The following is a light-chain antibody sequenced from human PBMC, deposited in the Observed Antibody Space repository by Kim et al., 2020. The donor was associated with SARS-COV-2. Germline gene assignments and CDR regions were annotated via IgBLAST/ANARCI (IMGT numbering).Light chain of an antibody. CDR2: DVT. Sequence: QSALTQPASVSGSPGQSITISCTGTSSDVGGYNYVSWYQQHPGKAPKLMIYDVTKRPSGVSNRFSGSKSGNTASLTITGLQAEDEADYYCCSFTSRKIYVFGTGTKVTVL. CDR1: SSDVGGYNY. J-gene: IGLJ1*01. CDR3: CSFTSRKIYV. V-gene: IGLV2-14*03.